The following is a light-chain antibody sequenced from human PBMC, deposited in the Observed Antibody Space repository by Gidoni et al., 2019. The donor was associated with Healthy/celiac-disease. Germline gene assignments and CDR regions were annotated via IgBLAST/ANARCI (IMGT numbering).Light chain of an antibody. CDR1: SSDVGSYNL. V-gene: IGLV2-23*03. J-gene: IGLJ3*02. Sequence: QSALTQPASVSGSPGQSITISCTGTSSDVGSYNLVSWYQQHPGKAPKLMIYEGSKRPSGVSNRFSGSKSGNTASLTISGLQAEDGADYYCCSYAGSSTFLWVFGGGTKLTVL. CDR3: CSYAGSSTFLWV. CDR2: EGS.